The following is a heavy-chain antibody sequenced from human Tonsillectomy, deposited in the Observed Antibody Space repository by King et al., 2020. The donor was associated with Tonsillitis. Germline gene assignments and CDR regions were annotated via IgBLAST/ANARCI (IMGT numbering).Heavy chain of an antibody. CDR1: GFTFSSYA. V-gene: IGHV3-23*04. CDR2: ISGSGGST. J-gene: IGHJ4*02. D-gene: IGHD3-22*01. CDR3: AKGNYYDSSGYSSFDY. Sequence: VQLVESGGGLVQPGGSLRLSCAASGFTFSSYAMSWVRQAPGKGLEWVSAISGSGGSTYYADSVKGRFTISRDNSKNTLYLQMNSLRAEDTAVYYCAKGNYYDSSGYSSFDYWGQGTLVTVSS.